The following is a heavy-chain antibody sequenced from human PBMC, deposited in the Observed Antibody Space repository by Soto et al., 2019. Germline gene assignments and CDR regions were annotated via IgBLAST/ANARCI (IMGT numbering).Heavy chain of an antibody. CDR3: ARIRRSYYDSSGLTYNWFDP. Sequence: SGPTLVNPTQTLTLTCTFSGFSLSTSGMCVSWIRQPPGKALEWLALIDWDDDKYYSTSLKTRLTISKDTSKNQVVLTMTNMDPVDTATYYCARIRRSYYDSSGLTYNWFDPWGQGTLVTVSS. V-gene: IGHV2-70*01. D-gene: IGHD3-22*01. J-gene: IGHJ5*02. CDR1: GFSLSTSGMC. CDR2: IDWDDDK.